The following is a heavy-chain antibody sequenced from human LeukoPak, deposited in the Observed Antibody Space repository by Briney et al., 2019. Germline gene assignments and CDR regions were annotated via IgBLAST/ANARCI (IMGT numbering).Heavy chain of an antibody. CDR1: GGSISSGGYY. CDR2: IYYSGST. J-gene: IGHJ6*02. V-gene: IGHV4-31*03. CDR3: ARDQVVPAATYYYYYGMDV. D-gene: IGHD2-2*01. Sequence: SQTLSLTCTVSGGSISSGGYYWGWIRQHPGRGLEWIEYIYYSGSTYYNPSLKSRITISVDTSKNQFSLKLSSVTAADTAVYYCARDQVVPAATYYYYYGMDVWGQGTTVTVSS.